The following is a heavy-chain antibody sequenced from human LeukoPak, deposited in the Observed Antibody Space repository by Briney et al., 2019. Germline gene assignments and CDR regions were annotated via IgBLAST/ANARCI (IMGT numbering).Heavy chain of an antibody. CDR1: GFTFSSYE. Sequence: GGSLRLSCSTSGFTFSSYEMNWVRQAPGKGLEWVSYISSSGSTKYYVDSVKGRFTISRDNAKNSLYLQMNSLRAEDTAVYYCARSYYGSGSSDYWGQGTLVTVSS. CDR2: ISSSGSTK. CDR3: ARSYYGSGSSDY. J-gene: IGHJ4*02. D-gene: IGHD3-10*01. V-gene: IGHV3-48*03.